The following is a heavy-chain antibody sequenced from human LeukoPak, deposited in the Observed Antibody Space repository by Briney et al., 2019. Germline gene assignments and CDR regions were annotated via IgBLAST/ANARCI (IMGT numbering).Heavy chain of an antibody. V-gene: IGHV4-39*01. CDR2: IYYSGST. CDR1: GGSISSSSYY. J-gene: IGHJ3*02. CDR3: ARHSSSWPDGAFDI. D-gene: IGHD6-13*01. Sequence: SETLSLTCTVSGGSISSSSYYWGWIRQPPGKGLEWIGSIYYSGSTYYNPSLKSRVTISVDTSKNQFSLKLSSVTAADTAVYYCARHSSSWPDGAFDIWGQGTMVTVSS.